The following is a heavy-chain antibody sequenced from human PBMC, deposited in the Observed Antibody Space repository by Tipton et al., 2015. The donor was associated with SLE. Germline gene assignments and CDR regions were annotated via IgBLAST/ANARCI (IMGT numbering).Heavy chain of an antibody. J-gene: IGHJ4*02. CDR2: INHSGST. Sequence: TLSLTCAVSGGSISSYYWSWIRQPPGKGLEWIGEINHSGSTNYNPSLKSRVTISVDTSKNQFSLKLSSVTAADTAVYYCARGGVDIVVVVAATLRFDYWGQGTLVTVSS. V-gene: IGHV4-34*01. CDR1: GGSISSYY. D-gene: IGHD2-15*01. CDR3: ARGGVDIVVVVAATLRFDY.